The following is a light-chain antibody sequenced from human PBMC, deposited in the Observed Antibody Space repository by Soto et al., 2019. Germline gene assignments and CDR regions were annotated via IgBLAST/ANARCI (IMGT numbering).Light chain of an antibody. CDR3: QQYDDLPIT. V-gene: IGKV1-33*01. CDR2: DAS. J-gene: IGKJ5*01. CDR1: QDISNY. Sequence: DIQMTQSPTSLSSSLGDRVTITCQASQDISNYLNWYQQKPGKAPKLLIYDASTLETGVPSKFSGSGSGTHFTFTISSLQPEDVATYYCQQYDDLPITFGQGTRMEIK.